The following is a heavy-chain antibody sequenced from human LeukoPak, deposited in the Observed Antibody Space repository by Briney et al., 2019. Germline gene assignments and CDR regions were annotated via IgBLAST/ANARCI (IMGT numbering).Heavy chain of an antibody. CDR3: ARLPYSGRYAFDY. V-gene: IGHV4-39*07. CDR1: GGSISSSSYY. D-gene: IGHD1-26*01. Sequence: SETLSLTCTVSGGSISSSSYYWGWIRQPPGKGLEWIGSIYYSGSTYYNPSLKSRVTISVDTSENQFSLKLSSVTAADTAVYYCARLPYSGRYAFDYWGQGTLVTVSS. CDR2: IYYSGST. J-gene: IGHJ4*02.